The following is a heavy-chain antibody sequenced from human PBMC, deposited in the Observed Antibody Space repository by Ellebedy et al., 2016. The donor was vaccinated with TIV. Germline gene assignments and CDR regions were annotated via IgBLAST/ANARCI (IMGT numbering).Heavy chain of an antibody. CDR2: IWSDGSGK. CDR1: GFTFRDYA. V-gene: IGHV3-33*01. Sequence: GESLKISCAASGFTFRDYAMHWVRQPPGKGLEWLAVIWSDGSGKNYADSVKGRITISRDNSKNTLDLEMDTLIAEDTAVYFCTRGASMIRGYPIDFWGHGTLVTVSS. CDR3: TRGASMIRGYPIDF. D-gene: IGHD3-22*01. J-gene: IGHJ5*01.